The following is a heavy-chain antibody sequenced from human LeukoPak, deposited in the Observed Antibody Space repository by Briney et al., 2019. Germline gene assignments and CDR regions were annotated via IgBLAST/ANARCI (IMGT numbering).Heavy chain of an antibody. D-gene: IGHD6-13*01. CDR1: GGSISSYY. CDR2: IYYSGST. V-gene: IGHV4-59*01. Sequence: SETLSLTYTVSGGSISSYYWSWIRQPPGKGLEWIGYIYYSGSTNYNPSLKSRVTISVDTSKNQFSLKLSSVTAADTAVYYCARDGIIAAAVGFDPWGQGTLVTVSS. CDR3: ARDGIIAAAVGFDP. J-gene: IGHJ5*02.